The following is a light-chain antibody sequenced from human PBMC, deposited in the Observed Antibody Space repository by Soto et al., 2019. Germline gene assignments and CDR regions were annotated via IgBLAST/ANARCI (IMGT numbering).Light chain of an antibody. CDR1: SSDVGGYNF. Sequence: QSVLTQPASVSGSPGQSITISCTGTSSDVGGYNFVSWYQQHPGKAPKLMIFDVSNRPSGVSNRFSGSKSGNTASLTISGLQAEDEADYYCSSYISGSRVFGGGTKLTVL. V-gene: IGLV2-14*01. CDR3: SSYISGSRV. CDR2: DVS. J-gene: IGLJ2*01.